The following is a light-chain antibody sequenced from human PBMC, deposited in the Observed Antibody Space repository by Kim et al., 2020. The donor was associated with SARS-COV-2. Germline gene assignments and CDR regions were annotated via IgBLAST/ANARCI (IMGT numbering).Light chain of an antibody. CDR2: GNN. CDR3: QSYDSSLSGYV. J-gene: IGLJ1*01. CDR1: SSNIGAGYD. Sequence: QSVLTQPPSESGAPGQRVTISCTGTSSNIGAGYDVHWYQQLPGTAPKLLISGNNNRPSGVPVRFSGSKSGTSASLAITGLQAEDEADYYCQSYDSSLSGYVFGTGTKVTVL. V-gene: IGLV1-40*01.